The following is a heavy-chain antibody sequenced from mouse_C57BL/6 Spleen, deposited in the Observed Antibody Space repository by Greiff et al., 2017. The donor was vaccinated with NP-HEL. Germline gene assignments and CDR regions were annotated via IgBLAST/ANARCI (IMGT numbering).Heavy chain of an antibody. CDR2: IGTGGGET. CDR1: GFNIKDYY. Sequence: EVQLQQSGAELVKPGASVKLSCTASGFNIKDYYMHWVKQRTEQGLEWIGKIGTGGGETKYAAKVQGQATITADTSTNTAYLQLSSLTSEDTAVYYCASYGPSNPFDYWGQGTTLTVSS. D-gene: IGHD1-1*02. V-gene: IGHV14-2*01. CDR3: ASYGPSNPFDY. J-gene: IGHJ2*01.